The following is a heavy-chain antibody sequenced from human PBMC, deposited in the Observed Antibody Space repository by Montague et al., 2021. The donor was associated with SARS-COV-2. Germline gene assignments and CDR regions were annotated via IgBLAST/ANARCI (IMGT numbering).Heavy chain of an antibody. CDR1: GGSIGTYY. D-gene: IGHD4-17*01. Sequence: SETLSLTCTASGGSIGTYYWNWIRQSPGKGLEWLGYIYYTGSTKYSPSLKSRVTISMDTSRDQLSLRLKSVTAADTAVYYCARDNYGDWDYYGLDVWGQGTTVIVSS. V-gene: IGHV4-59*01. CDR2: IYYTGST. CDR3: ARDNYGDWDYYGLDV. J-gene: IGHJ6*02.